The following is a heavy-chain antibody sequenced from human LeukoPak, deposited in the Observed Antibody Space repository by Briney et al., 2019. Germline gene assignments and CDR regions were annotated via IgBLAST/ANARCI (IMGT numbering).Heavy chain of an antibody. V-gene: IGHV1-24*01. CDR2: FDPEDGET. CDR1: GYTLTELS. Sequence: ASVKVSCKVSGYTLTELSMHWVRQAPGKGLEWMGGFDPEDGETIYAQKFQGRVTMTEDTSADTAYMELSSLRSEDTAVYYCATRLGYCTNGVCYAPFDYWGQGTLVTVSS. J-gene: IGHJ4*02. CDR3: ATRLGYCTNGVCYAPFDY. D-gene: IGHD2-8*01.